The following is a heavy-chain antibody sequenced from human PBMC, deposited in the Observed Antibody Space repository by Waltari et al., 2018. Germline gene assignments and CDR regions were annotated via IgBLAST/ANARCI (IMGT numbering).Heavy chain of an antibody. CDR1: GGSISSHY. J-gene: IGHJ4*02. V-gene: IGHV4-59*11. Sequence: QVQLQESGPGLVKPSETLSLTCTVSGGSISSHYWRWIRQPPGKGLEWIGYIYYSGSTNYNPSLKSRVTISVDTSKNQFSLKLSSVTAADTAVYYCARGARYDFWSGYYGYWGQGTLVTVSS. CDR3: ARGARYDFWSGYYGY. D-gene: IGHD3-3*01. CDR2: IYYSGST.